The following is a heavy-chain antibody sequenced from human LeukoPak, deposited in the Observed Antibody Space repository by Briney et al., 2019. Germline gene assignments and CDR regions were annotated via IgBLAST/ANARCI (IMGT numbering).Heavy chain of an antibody. J-gene: IGHJ3*02. CDR2: ISSSSSYI. CDR3: ARWGVRRGGAFDI. V-gene: IGHV3-21*01. CDR1: GFTFTSYA. D-gene: IGHD3-16*01. Sequence: PRGSLRLSCAASGFTFTSYAMNWVRQAPGKGLEWVSSISSSSSYIYSADSVKGRFTISRDNAKNSLYLQMNSVRDEETALYYCARWGVRRGGAFDIWGQGTMVTVSS.